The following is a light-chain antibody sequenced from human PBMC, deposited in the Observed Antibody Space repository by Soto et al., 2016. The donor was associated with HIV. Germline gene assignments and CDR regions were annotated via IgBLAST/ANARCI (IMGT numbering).Light chain of an antibody. CDR2: DDS. CDR1: NIGTKS. CDR3: QVWDRRSDHVV. J-gene: IGLJ3*02. V-gene: IGLV3-21*03. Sequence: SYVLTQSPSVSVAPGKTATITCGGNNIGTKSVHWHQQRPGQAPVLVVFDDSDRPSGIPDRFSGSKSGNTATLTINRVDAGDEADYYCQVWDRRSDHVVFGGGTKLSVL.